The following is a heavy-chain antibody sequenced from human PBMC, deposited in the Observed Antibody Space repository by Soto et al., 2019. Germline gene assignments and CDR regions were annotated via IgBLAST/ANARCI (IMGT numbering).Heavy chain of an antibody. CDR2: ISDDGSNK. J-gene: IGHJ4*02. D-gene: IGHD1-26*01. CDR3: VQGASTAHQPLDS. Sequence: PGGSLRLSCAASGFTFSSYGMHWVRQAPGKGLEWVATISDDGSNKYYADSVKGRFTISRDNFNNTLYLQLNSLRPEDTAVYHCVQGASTAHQPLDSWGQGVLVTVSS. V-gene: IGHV3-30*02. CDR1: GFTFSSYG.